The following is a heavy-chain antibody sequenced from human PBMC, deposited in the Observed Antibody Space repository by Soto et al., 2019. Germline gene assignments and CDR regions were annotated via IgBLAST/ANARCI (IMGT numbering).Heavy chain of an antibody. Sequence: PGGSLRLSCAASGFTFSGSAMHWVRQASGKGLEWVGRIRSKANSYATAYAASVKGRFTISRDDSKNTAYLQMNSLKTEDTAVYYCTSYIAATIPNFDYWGQGTLVTVSS. CDR2: IRSKANSYAT. CDR1: GFTFSGSA. CDR3: TSYIAATIPNFDY. J-gene: IGHJ4*02. V-gene: IGHV3-73*01. D-gene: IGHD6-25*01.